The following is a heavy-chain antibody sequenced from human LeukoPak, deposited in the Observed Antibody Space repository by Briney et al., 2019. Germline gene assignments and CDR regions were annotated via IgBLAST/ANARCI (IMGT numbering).Heavy chain of an antibody. J-gene: IGHJ4*02. Sequence: SETLSLTCTVSGGSIGNYYWSWMRQPPGKGLEWIGYIFYGGGTKYNPSLKSRVTISVDTSKNRFSLKLSSVTAADTAVYYCARGLSGSYYDYWGQGTLVTVSS. CDR3: ARGLSGSYYDY. V-gene: IGHV4-59*01. D-gene: IGHD1-26*01. CDR1: GGSIGNYY. CDR2: IFYGGGT.